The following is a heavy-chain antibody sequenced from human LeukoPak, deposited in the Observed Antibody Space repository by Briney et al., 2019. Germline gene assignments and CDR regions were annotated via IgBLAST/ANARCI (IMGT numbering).Heavy chain of an antibody. D-gene: IGHD1-14*01. CDR1: GYTFTGYY. V-gene: IGHV1-2*02. CDR2: INPKTGGT. J-gene: IGHJ4*02. CDR3: ARATAENDH. Sequence: ASVKVSCKAFGYTFTGYYMRWVRQAPGQGLEWMGWINPKTGGTSYAQKFQGRVTMTRDTSISTVNMELSRLTSDDTAVYYCARATAENDHWGQGTLVTVSS.